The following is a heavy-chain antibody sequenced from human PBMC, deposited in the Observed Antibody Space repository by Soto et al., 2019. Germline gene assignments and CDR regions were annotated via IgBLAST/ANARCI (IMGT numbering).Heavy chain of an antibody. CDR1: GGSISSYY. D-gene: IGHD6-13*01. Sequence: SETLSLTCTVSGGSISSYYWSWIRQPPGKGLEWIGYIYYSGSTNYNPSLKSRVTISVDTSKNQFSLKLSSVTAADTAVYYCASLIAAAGPAAFDIWGQGTMVTVS. CDR2: IYYSGST. CDR3: ASLIAAAGPAAFDI. V-gene: IGHV4-59*08. J-gene: IGHJ3*02.